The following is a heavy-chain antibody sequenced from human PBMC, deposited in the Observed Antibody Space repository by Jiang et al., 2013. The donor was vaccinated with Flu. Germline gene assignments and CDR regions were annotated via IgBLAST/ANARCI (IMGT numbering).Heavy chain of an antibody. Sequence: GSGLVKPSQTLSLTCAVSGGSISSGGYSWSWIRQPPGKGLEWIGYIYHSGSTYYNPSLKSRVTISVDRSKNQFSLKLSSVTAADTAVYYCARGDYVLHAFDIWGQGTMVTVSS. V-gene: IGHV4-30-2*01. CDR1: GGSISSGGYS. D-gene: IGHD4-17*01. J-gene: IGHJ3*02. CDR2: IYHSGST. CDR3: ARGDYVLHAFDI.